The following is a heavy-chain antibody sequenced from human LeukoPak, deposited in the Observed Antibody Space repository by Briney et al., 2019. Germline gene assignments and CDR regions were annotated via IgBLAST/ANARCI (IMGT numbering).Heavy chain of an antibody. CDR1: GGSFSGYY. J-gene: IGHJ5*02. D-gene: IGHD3-10*01. Sequence: KPSETLSLTCAVYGGSFSGYYWSWIRQPPGKGLEWIGEINHSGSTNYNPSLKSRVTISVDTSKNQFSLKLSSVTAADTAVYYCAREGKPLTMVRGVANWFDPWGQGTLVTVSS. CDR3: AREGKPLTMVRGVANWFDP. V-gene: IGHV4-34*01. CDR2: INHSGST.